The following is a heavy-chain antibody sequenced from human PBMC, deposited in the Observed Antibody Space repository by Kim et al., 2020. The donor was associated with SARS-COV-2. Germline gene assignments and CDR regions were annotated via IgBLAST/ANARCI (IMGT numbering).Heavy chain of an antibody. CDR3: ASMGLLWFGELVDY. Sequence: ADSVKGRFTISRDNAKNSLYLQMNSLRDEDTAVYYCASMGLLWFGELVDYWGQGTLVTVSS. V-gene: IGHV3-48*02. J-gene: IGHJ4*02. D-gene: IGHD3-10*01.